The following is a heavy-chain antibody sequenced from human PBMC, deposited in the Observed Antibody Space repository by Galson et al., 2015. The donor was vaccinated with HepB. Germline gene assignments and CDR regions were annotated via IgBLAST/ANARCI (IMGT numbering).Heavy chain of an antibody. CDR1: GYTFSRYG. D-gene: IGHD3-16*01. CDR2: ISGNNDNA. J-gene: IGHJ4*02. V-gene: IGHV1-18*01. CDR3: ARGGMAAIGGPTFDY. Sequence: QSGAEVKRPGASVKVSCKASGYTFSRYGISWVRQAPGQGLEWMGWISGNNDNANYAQKFQGRVTMTSDTSTSTAYMELRSLRSDDTAVYYCARGGMAAIGGPTFDYWGQGTLVTVSS.